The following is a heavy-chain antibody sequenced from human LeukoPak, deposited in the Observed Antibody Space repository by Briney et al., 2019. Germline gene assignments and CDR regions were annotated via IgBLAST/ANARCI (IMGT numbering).Heavy chain of an antibody. V-gene: IGHV3-23*01. CDR3: AKVASKGTIFGVVTFDY. CDR1: GFTFSSYA. J-gene: IGHJ4*02. D-gene: IGHD3-3*01. CDR2: ISGSGGST. Sequence: GSLRLSCAASGFTFSSYAMSWVRQAPGKGLEWVSAISGSGGSTYYADSVKGRFTISRDNSKNTLYLQMNSLRAEDTAVYYCAKVASKGTIFGVVTFDYWGQGTLVTVSS.